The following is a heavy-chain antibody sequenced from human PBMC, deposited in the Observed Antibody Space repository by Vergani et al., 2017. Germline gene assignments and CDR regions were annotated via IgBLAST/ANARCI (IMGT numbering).Heavy chain of an antibody. V-gene: IGHV3-21*01. CDR1: GFTFSSCS. CDR3: ACGLYCSSTSCYQGVMDF. CDR2: ISSSSSYI. D-gene: IGHD2-2*01. J-gene: IGHJ6*03. Sequence: EVQLVESGGGLVKPGGSLRLSCAASGFTFSSCSMNWVRQAPGKGLEWVSSISSSSSYIYYADSVKGRFTICRDNAKNSLYLQMNSLRAEDTAVYYCACGLYCSSTSCYQGVMDFWSKGTMVIVSS.